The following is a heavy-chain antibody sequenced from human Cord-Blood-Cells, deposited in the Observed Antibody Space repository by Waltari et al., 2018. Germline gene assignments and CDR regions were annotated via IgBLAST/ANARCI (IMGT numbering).Heavy chain of an antibody. CDR2: IWYDGSNK. V-gene: IGHV3-33*01. D-gene: IGHD1-26*01. J-gene: IGHJ3*02. CDR1: GFTFSSYG. CDR3: ARDGRPGRSAFDI. Sequence: QVQLVESGGGVVQPGRSLRLSCAASGFTFSSYGRHWVRQAPGKGLEWVAVIWYDGSNKYYADSVKGRFTISRDNSKNTLYLQMNSLRAEDTAVYYCARDGRPGRSAFDIWGQGTMVTVSS.